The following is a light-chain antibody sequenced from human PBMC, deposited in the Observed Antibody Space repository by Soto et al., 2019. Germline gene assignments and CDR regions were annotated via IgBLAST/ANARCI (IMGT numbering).Light chain of an antibody. V-gene: IGKV1-27*01. J-gene: IGKJ4*01. Sequence: DIPMTQSPSSLSASVGVRVTITCRASQAIYNYLAWYQQKPGKVPTLLISAASTLQSGVPTRFSGSGSGTDFTLTISSLQPEDVATYYCQKFSAVPTFGEGTKVEI. CDR3: QKFSAVPT. CDR2: AAS. CDR1: QAIYNY.